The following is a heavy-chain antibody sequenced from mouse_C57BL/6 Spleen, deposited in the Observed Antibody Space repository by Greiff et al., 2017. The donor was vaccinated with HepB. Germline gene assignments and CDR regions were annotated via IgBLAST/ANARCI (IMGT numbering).Heavy chain of an antibody. CDR2: ISSGSSTI. CDR3: ARSFITTVARGYYAMDY. Sequence: EVQGVESGGGLVKPGGSLKLSCAASGFTFSDYGMHWVRQAPEKGLEWVAYISSGSSTIYYADTVKGRFTISRDNAKNTLFLQMTSLRSEDTAMYYCARSFITTVARGYYAMDYWGQRTSVTVSS. V-gene: IGHV5-17*01. J-gene: IGHJ4*01. CDR1: GFTFSDYG. D-gene: IGHD1-1*01.